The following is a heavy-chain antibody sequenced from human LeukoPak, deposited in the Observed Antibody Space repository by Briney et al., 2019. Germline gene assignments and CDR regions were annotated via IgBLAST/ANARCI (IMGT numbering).Heavy chain of an antibody. Sequence: SETLSLTCTVSGGSISSYYWSWIRQPAGKGLEWIGRIYTSGSTNYNPSLKSRGTMSVDTSKNQFSLKLSSVTAADTAVYYCAREDYYDSSGYFGWFVPWGQGTLVTVSS. D-gene: IGHD3-22*01. V-gene: IGHV4-4*07. CDR2: IYTSGST. J-gene: IGHJ5*02. CDR1: GGSISSYY. CDR3: AREDYYDSSGYFGWFVP.